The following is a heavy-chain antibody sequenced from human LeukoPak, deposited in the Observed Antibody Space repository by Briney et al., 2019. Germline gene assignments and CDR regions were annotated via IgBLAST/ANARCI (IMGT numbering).Heavy chain of an antibody. CDR3: ARIGIVVVTPYFEY. Sequence: PSETLSLTCTASGGSISSYYWSWIRQPPGKGLEWIGYIYNSGNTNYNPSLKSRVTISIDTSKNQFSLRLSSVTAADTAVYYCARIGIVVVTPYFEYWGQGTLVTVSS. V-gene: IGHV4-59*01. CDR1: GGSISSYY. J-gene: IGHJ4*02. CDR2: IYNSGNT. D-gene: IGHD2-21*02.